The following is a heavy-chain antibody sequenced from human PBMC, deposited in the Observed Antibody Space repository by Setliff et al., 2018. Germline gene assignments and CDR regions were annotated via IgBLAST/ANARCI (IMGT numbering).Heavy chain of an antibody. J-gene: IGHJ4*02. CDR3: ARHPPPPNYFDIGALDS. CDR2: IIPVLDIT. CDR1: GGPLNSYS. D-gene: IGHD3-22*01. V-gene: IGHV1-69*02. Sequence: ASVKVSCKASGGPLNSYSFSWVRQAPGQGLEWMGRIIPVLDITRYSQKFQGRVTITADKSTGIIYTELTSLRSDDTAVYYCARHPPPPNYFDIGALDSWGQGTLVTVSS.